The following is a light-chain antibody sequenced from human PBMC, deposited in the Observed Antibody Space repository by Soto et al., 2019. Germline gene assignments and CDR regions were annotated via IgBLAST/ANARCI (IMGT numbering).Light chain of an antibody. CDR1: QSVSSN. CDR3: QQYNGWPLT. Sequence: IVMTQSPATLSVSPGERTTLSCRASQSVSSNLAWYQQKPGQAPRLLIYGASTRATGIPARFSGSGSGTACTRTVGSLQSEDFAVYYCQQYNGWPLTFGPGTELEIK. V-gene: IGKV3-15*01. CDR2: GAS. J-gene: IGKJ2*01.